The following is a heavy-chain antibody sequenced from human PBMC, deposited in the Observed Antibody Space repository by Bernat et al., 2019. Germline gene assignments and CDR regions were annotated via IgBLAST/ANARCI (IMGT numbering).Heavy chain of an antibody. CDR3: AREVAKDIVVVVGATGLDY. D-gene: IGHD2-15*01. Sequence: QVQLVESGGGVVQPGRSLRLSCAASGFTFSSYGMHWVRQAPGKGLEWVAVISYDGSNKYYADSVKGRFTISRDNAKNSLYLQMNSLRAEDTAVYHCAREVAKDIVVVVGATGLDYWGQGTLVTVSS. CDR1: GFTFSSYG. CDR2: ISYDGSNK. J-gene: IGHJ4*02. V-gene: IGHV3-30*03.